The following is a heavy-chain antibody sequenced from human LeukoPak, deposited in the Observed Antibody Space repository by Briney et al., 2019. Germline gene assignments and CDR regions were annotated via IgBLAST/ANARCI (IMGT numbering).Heavy chain of an antibody. CDR3: ATSSNAPGNH. CDR1: GFTFNGYW. Sequence: GGSLRLSCAASGFTFNGYWMSWVRQAPGKGLEWVANIKEDGSAQYYVGSVKGRFTISRDNAKNSLNLQMDSLRAEDTAVYYCATSSNAPGNHWGQGTLVTVSS. J-gene: IGHJ5*02. D-gene: IGHD2-2*01. CDR2: IKEDGSAQ. V-gene: IGHV3-7*01.